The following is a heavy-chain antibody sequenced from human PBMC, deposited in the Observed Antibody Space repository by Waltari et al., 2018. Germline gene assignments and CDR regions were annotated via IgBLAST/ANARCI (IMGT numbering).Heavy chain of an antibody. CDR3: ARGLS. V-gene: IGHV4-39*07. CDR2: IYYSGST. Sequence: QLQLQESGPGLVKPSETLSLTCTFSGGSIRKSSYYWGWIRQTPGKGLEWIGSIYYSGSTYYNPSLKSRVTISVDTSKNQFSLKLSSVTAADTAVYYCARGLSWGKGTTVTISS. J-gene: IGHJ6*04. CDR1: GGSIRKSSYY.